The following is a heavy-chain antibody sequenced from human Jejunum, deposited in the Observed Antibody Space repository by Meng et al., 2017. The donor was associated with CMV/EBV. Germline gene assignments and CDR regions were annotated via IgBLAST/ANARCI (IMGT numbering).Heavy chain of an antibody. D-gene: IGHD2-2*01. Sequence: WGWIRRPPGKGLEWIASIYHSGTTTYYNPSLKSRVTISVDTSKNWFSLKLTSVTAADTAIYYCARDCSSTSCYMGGYYHYYGMDVWGQGTTVTVSS. CDR2: IYHSGTT. V-gene: IGHV4-38-2*02. J-gene: IGHJ6*02. CDR3: ARDCSSTSCYMGGYYHYYGMDV.